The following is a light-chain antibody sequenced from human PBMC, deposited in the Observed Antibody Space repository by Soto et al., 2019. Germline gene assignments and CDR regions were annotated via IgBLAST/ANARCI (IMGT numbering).Light chain of an antibody. Sequence: DIQMTQSPSSLSASVGDTVTITCRASQGISNHLAWFQHKPGKAPKALIHAAASLQSGVSSKFSGSGFGTDFTLTITSLQPDDSATYYCQQYHSYPLTCAGGTKVEIK. CDR3: QQYHSYPLT. CDR2: AAA. J-gene: IGKJ4*01. V-gene: IGKV1-16*02. CDR1: QGISNH.